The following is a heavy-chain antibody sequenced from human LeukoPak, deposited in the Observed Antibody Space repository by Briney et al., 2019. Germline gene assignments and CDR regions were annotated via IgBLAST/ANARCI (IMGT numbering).Heavy chain of an antibody. CDR1: GSMFRNYW. Sequence: PGGSLRLSCAAAGSMFRNYWMGWVRQAPGKGLEWVANINEDGSEKYYVDSVKGRFTISRDNAKNSLYLQMNILRAEDTAVFYCLSGPGHCGQGTLVTVSS. V-gene: IGHV3-7*01. CDR2: INEDGSEK. J-gene: IGHJ4*02. CDR3: LSGPGH.